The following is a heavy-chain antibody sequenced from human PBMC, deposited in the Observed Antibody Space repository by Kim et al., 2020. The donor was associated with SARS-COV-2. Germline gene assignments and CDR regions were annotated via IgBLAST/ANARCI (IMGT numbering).Heavy chain of an antibody. Sequence: CYNPSLQSRVTVAVVRSKNQFALKLSSVTAADTAVYYCARGAVTTSFDYWGQGTLVTVSS. CDR3: ARGAVTTSFDY. V-gene: IGHV4-30-2*01. D-gene: IGHD4-17*01. J-gene: IGHJ4*02.